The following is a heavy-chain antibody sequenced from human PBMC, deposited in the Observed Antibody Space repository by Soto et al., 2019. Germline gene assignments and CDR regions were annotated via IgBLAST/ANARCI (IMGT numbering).Heavy chain of an antibody. J-gene: IGHJ6*02. CDR2: IYYSGST. V-gene: IGHV4-30-4*01. CDR3: ARDRPHCSSTTCHRSGMDV. Sequence: SETLSLTCTVSGGSISGGDYYSSWIRQPPGKGLEWIGYIYYSGSTSYNPSLKSRVTISVDTSKNQFSLKLSSLTAADTAVYYCARDRPHCSSTTCHRSGMDVWGQGTTVTVSS. CDR1: GGSISGGDYY. D-gene: IGHD2-2*01.